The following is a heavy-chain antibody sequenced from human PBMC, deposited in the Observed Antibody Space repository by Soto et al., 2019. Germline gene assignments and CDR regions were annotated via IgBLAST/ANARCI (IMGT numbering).Heavy chain of an antibody. D-gene: IGHD4-17*01. CDR3: AKERATTTAFDY. CDR1: WFSFSAYS. CDR2: TSTSSTTK. Sequence: GSLRLSCAASWFSFSAYSMNWVRQAPGKGLEWIAYTSTSSTTKYYADSVRGRFTISRDNTKNTLFLQMNSLRAEDTAVYYCAKERATTTAFDYWGQGALVTVSS. V-gene: IGHV3-48*01. J-gene: IGHJ4*02.